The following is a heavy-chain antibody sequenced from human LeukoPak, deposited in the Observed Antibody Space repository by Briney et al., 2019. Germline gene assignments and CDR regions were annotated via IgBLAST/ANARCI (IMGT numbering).Heavy chain of an antibody. CDR2: MNPNSGNT. J-gene: IGHJ4*02. CDR1: GYTFTSYD. Sequence: GASVKVSCKASGYTFTSYDINWVRQATGQGLEWMGWMNPNSGNTGYAQKFQGRVTMTRNTSISTAYMELSSLRSEDTAVYYCAKTKASGYYFSSLYYFDYWGQGTLVTVSS. CDR3: AKTKASGYYFSSLYYFDY. D-gene: IGHD3-22*01. V-gene: IGHV1-8*01.